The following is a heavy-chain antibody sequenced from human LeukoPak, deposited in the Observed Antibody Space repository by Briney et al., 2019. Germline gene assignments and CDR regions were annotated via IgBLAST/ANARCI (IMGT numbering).Heavy chain of an antibody. J-gene: IGHJ5*02. CDR3: ARDHGVDSFRWFDP. CDR2: IYSGGST. Sequence: GGSLTLSCAVSGLTVSSNYKSWVPHAPGGGVEGFSVIYSGGSTYYADSVKGRFTISRDNTKNTLYLQMNSMRAEDTAVYYCARDHGVDSFRWFDPWGQGTLVTVSS. V-gene: IGHV3-53*01. CDR1: GLTVSSNY. D-gene: IGHD3-3*01.